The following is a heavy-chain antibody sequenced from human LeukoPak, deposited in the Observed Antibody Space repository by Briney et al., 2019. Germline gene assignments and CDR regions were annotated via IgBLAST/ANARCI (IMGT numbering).Heavy chain of an antibody. D-gene: IGHD2-21*02. V-gene: IGHV3-15*01. CDR1: GFTFSNAW. CDR2: IRTQGNGGTA. Sequence: GGSLRLSCAASGFTFSNAWMKWVRQAPGKGLEWVGRIRTQGNGGTADCAAPMKGRCTISRDDSKNTLYLQMDSLKIEDTAVYYCTTRVVTTNDYWGQGTLVTVSS. J-gene: IGHJ4*02. CDR3: TTRVVTTNDY.